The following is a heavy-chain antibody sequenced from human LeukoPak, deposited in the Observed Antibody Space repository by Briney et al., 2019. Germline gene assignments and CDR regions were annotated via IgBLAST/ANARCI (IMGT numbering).Heavy chain of an antibody. Sequence: PGGSLRLSCAASEFTFSSYGMHWVRQAPGKGLEWVAVISYDGSHKYYADSVKGRFTISRDNSKNTLYLQMNSLRVEDTAVYYCARDPVIDYWGQGTLVTVSS. V-gene: IGHV3-30*03. D-gene: IGHD4-17*01. CDR1: EFTFSSYG. CDR3: ARDPVIDY. J-gene: IGHJ4*02. CDR2: ISYDGSHK.